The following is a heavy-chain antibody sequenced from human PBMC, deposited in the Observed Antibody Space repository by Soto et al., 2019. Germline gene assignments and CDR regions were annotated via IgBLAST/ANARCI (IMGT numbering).Heavy chain of an antibody. Sequence: GESLKISCKGSGYTFTNYWIGWVRQMPGKVLEWMGIIYPGDSDTKYNPSFQGQATISADKSITTTYLRWTSLKASDTAIYYCAASLFFSGMDVWGQGXTVTVSS. CDR1: GYTFTNYW. J-gene: IGHJ6*02. V-gene: IGHV5-51*01. CDR2: IYPGDSDT. CDR3: AASLFFSGMDV.